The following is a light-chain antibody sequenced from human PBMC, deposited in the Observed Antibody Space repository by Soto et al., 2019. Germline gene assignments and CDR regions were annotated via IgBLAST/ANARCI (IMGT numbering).Light chain of an antibody. V-gene: IGKV1-5*03. CDR1: QSISSW. J-gene: IGKJ1*01. Sequence: DIPMTQSPSTLSASVGDRVTITCRASQSISSWLAWYQQKPGKAPKLLIYKASSLESGVPSRFSGSGSGTEFTITISSLQPDDFATYYCQQYNSYWTFGQGTKVEIK. CDR3: QQYNSYWT. CDR2: KAS.